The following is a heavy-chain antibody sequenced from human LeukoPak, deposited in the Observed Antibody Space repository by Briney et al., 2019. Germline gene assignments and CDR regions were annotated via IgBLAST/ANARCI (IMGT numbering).Heavy chain of an antibody. V-gene: IGHV3-23*01. Sequence: GGSLRLSCAASGFTFSSYGMSWVRQAPGKGLEWVSVISGSGGSTYYADSVKGRFTISRDNSKNTLYLQMNSLRAEDTAVYYCARESYYYGSHYFDYWGQGTLVTVSS. D-gene: IGHD3-10*01. CDR1: GFTFSSYG. CDR2: ISGSGGST. J-gene: IGHJ4*02. CDR3: ARESYYYGSHYFDY.